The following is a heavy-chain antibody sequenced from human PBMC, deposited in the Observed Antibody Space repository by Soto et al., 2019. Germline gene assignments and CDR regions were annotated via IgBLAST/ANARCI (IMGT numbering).Heavy chain of an antibody. CDR3: ARDYCSSTSCLNWFDP. CDR1: GFTFSNYW. Sequence: PGGSLRLSCAASGFTFSNYWMTWVRQAPGKGLEWVANIKQDASENFYVDSVKGRFTISRDNAKNSLYLQMNSLRAEDTAVYYCARDYCSSTSCLNWFDPWGQGTLVIVSS. V-gene: IGHV3-7*01. CDR2: IKQDASEN. J-gene: IGHJ5*02. D-gene: IGHD2-2*01.